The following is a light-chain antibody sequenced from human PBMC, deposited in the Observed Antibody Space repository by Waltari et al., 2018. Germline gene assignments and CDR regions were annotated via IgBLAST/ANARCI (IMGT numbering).Light chain of an antibody. CDR3: QTWGTGIMV. J-gene: IGLJ2*01. Sequence: QLVLTQSPSASASLGASVKLTCTLSSGHSSYAIAWHQQQPEKGPRYLMKLNSDGSHSNGDGIPDRFSGSSSGAERYLTISSLQSEDEADYYCQTWGTGIMVFGGGTKLTVL. CDR1: SGHSSYA. V-gene: IGLV4-69*01. CDR2: LNSDGSH.